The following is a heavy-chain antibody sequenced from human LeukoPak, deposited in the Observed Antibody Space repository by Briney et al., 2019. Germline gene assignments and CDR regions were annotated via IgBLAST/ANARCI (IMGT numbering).Heavy chain of an antibody. J-gene: IGHJ4*02. Sequence: GTSAKVSCKASGFTFSSSAMQWVRQARGQRLEWIGWIVVGSGNTNYAQKFQERVTITRDMSTSTAYMELSSLRSEDTAVYYCAADRAYSSGWYEFDYWGQGTLVTVSS. V-gene: IGHV1-58*02. D-gene: IGHD6-19*01. CDR3: AADRAYSSGWYEFDY. CDR1: GFTFSSSA. CDR2: IVVGSGNT.